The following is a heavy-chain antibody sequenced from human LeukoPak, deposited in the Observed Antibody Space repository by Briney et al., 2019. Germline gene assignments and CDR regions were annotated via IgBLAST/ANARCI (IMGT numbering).Heavy chain of an antibody. CDR3: AKDMYPGGQSIAARPRSAFDI. V-gene: IGHV3-9*03. D-gene: IGHD6-6*01. J-gene: IGHJ3*02. Sequence: GRSLRLSCAASGFTFDDYAMHWVRQAPGKGLEWVSGISWNSGSIGYGDSVKGRFTISRDNAKNSLYLQMNSLRAEDMALYYCAKDMYPGGQSIAARPRSAFDIWGQGTMVTVSS. CDR2: ISWNSGSI. CDR1: GFTFDDYA.